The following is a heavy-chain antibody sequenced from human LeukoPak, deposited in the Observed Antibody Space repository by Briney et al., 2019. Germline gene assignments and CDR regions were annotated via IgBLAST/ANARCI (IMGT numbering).Heavy chain of an antibody. J-gene: IGHJ5*02. CDR2: ISSSSSYI. CDR1: GFTFSSYS. D-gene: IGHD2-2*02. Sequence: GGSLRPSCAASGFTFSSYSMNWVRQAPGKGLEWVSSISSSSSYIYYADSVKGRFTISRDNAKNSLYLQMNSLRAEDTAVYYCASDYCSSTSCYTGNWFDPWGQGTLVTVSS. V-gene: IGHV3-21*01. CDR3: ASDYCSSTSCYTGNWFDP.